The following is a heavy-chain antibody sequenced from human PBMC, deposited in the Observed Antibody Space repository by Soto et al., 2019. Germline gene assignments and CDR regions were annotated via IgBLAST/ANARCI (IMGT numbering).Heavy chain of an antibody. J-gene: IGHJ6*02. CDR2: IIPIFGTA. CDR1: GGTFSSNA. V-gene: IGHV1-69*01. Sequence: QVQLVQSGAEVKKPGSSVKVSCKASGGTFSSNAISWVRQAPGQGLEWMGGIIPIFGTANYAQKFQGRVTITADESTSTAYMELSSLRSEDTAVYYCARDRVGCSSISCYSVYYYYGMDVWGQGTTVTVSS. D-gene: IGHD2-2*01. CDR3: ARDRVGCSSISCYSVYYYYGMDV.